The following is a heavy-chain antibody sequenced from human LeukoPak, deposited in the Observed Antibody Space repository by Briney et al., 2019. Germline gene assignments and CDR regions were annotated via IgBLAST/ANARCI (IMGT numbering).Heavy chain of an antibody. J-gene: IGHJ4*02. V-gene: IGHV3-23*01. Sequence: GGSLRLSCAASGFTFSSYAMSWVRQAPGKGLEWVSAISGSGGSTYYADSVKGRFTISRDNSKNTLYLQMNSLRAEDTAVYYCAKVPEDALWYYDSSAVLRGYWGQGTLVTVSS. CDR1: GFTFSSYA. CDR2: ISGSGGST. CDR3: AKVPEDALWYYDSSAVLRGY. D-gene: IGHD3-22*01.